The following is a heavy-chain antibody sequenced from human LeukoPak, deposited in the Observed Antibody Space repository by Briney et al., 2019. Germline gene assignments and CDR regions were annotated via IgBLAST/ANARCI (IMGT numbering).Heavy chain of an antibody. CDR1: GLTDRSNY. Sequence: PGGSLRLSCPASGLTDRSNYMSCARQAPGKGLEWVSVIYSGGSTYYADSVKGRFTISRDNSKNTLYLQMNSLRAEDTAVYYCARATPKHSSYGIFDYWGQGTLVTVSS. D-gene: IGHD5-18*01. CDR2: IYSGGST. CDR3: ARATPKHSSYGIFDY. J-gene: IGHJ4*02. V-gene: IGHV3-53*01.